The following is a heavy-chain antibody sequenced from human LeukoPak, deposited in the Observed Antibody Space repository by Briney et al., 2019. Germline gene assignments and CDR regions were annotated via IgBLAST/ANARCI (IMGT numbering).Heavy chain of an antibody. CDR2: IFHTGST. Sequence: SETLSLTCTVSGVSVSTGDWWTWVRQPPGKGLEWIGEIFHTGSTNYNPSLKSRVTILLDKSRNQFSLELTSVTAADTAMYYCARWRAYTGYDFWGQGALVTVSS. J-gene: IGHJ4*02. CDR3: ARWRAYTGYDF. D-gene: IGHD5-12*01. V-gene: IGHV4-4*02. CDR1: GVSVSTGDW.